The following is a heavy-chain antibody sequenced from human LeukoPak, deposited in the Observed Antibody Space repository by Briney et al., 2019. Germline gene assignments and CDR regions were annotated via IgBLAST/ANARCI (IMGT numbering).Heavy chain of an antibody. J-gene: IGHJ4*02. CDR3: ARDIDY. CDR1: GVTFSNYW. Sequence: GGSLRLSCAASGVTFSNYWMSWVRQAPGKGLEWVANIKQDGSEKYYVDSVKGRFTISRDNAKNSLYLQMNSLSAEDTAVYYCARDIDYWGQGTLVTVSS. V-gene: IGHV3-7*05. CDR2: IKQDGSEK.